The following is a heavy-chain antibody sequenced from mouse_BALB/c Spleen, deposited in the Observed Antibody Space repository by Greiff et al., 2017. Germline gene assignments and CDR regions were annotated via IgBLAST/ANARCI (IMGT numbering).Heavy chain of an antibody. J-gene: IGHJ1*01. Sequence: EVKLQESGPGLVKPSQSLSLTCTVTGYSITSDYAWNWIRQFPGNKLEWMGYISYSGSTSYNPSLKSRISITRDTSKNQFFLQLNSVTTEDTATYYCARLYYGSLWYFDVWGAGTTVTVSS. D-gene: IGHD1-1*01. CDR3: ARLYYGSLWYFDV. CDR1: GYSITSDYA. CDR2: ISYSGST. V-gene: IGHV3-2*02.